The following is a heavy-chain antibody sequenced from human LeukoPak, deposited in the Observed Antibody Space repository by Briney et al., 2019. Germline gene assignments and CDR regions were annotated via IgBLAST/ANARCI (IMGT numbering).Heavy chain of an antibody. D-gene: IGHD3-3*01. V-gene: IGHV1-18*01. CDR1: GYTFTSFG. J-gene: IGHJ5*02. CDR3: ARTSIFGVVIMSPGWFDP. CDR2: ISAYNGNT. Sequence: ASVKVSCKASGYTFTSFGVSWVRQAPGQGLEWMGWISAYNGNTNYAQKLQGRVTMTTDTSTSTAYMELRSLRSDDTAVYYCARTSIFGVVIMSPGWFDPWGQGTLVTVSS.